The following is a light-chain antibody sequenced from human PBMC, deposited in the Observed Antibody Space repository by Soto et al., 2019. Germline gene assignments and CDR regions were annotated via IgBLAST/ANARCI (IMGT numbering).Light chain of an antibody. V-gene: IGKV3-11*01. CDR1: QSVSSY. CDR2: DAS. Sequence: EIVLTQSPATLSLSPGERATLSCRASQSVSSYLAWYQQKPGQAPRLLIYDASNSATGIPARFSGSGSGTDFTLTISSLVPEDFAVYYCQQRSNLPPLSFGGGTKVEIK. J-gene: IGKJ4*01. CDR3: QQRSNLPPLS.